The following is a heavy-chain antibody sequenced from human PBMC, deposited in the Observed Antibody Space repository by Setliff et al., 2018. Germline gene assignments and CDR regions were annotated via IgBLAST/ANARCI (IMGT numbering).Heavy chain of an antibody. J-gene: IGHJ4*02. CDR2: IGVYSGNT. CDR3: LRLVRYCSRTSCQRTPGAEY. D-gene: IGHD2-8*01. Sequence: ASVKVSCKASGYTFTESIVSWVRQAPGQGLEWLGWIGVYSGNTYTAQRFQGRVTMTTDTSTNMAYLELRGLRSDDTAVYYCLRLVRYCSRTSCQRTPGAEYWGQGTLVTVSS. CDR1: GYTFTESI. V-gene: IGHV1-18*01.